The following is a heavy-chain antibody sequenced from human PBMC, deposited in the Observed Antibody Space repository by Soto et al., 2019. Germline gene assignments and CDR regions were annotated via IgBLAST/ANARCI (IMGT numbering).Heavy chain of an antibody. CDR1: GGSIRSSYH. Sequence: QVQLQESGPGLVKPSETLSLTCTVSGGSIRSSYHWSWVRQPPGKGLEWIGYIFYSGITNYNPSLKSRVTTSLDTSKNQFSLKLSSVTAADTAVYYCARQDTHYYFDYWGQGTLATVSS. V-gene: IGHV4-59*01. J-gene: IGHJ4*02. CDR3: ARQDTHYYFDY. CDR2: IFYSGIT. D-gene: IGHD2-2*02.